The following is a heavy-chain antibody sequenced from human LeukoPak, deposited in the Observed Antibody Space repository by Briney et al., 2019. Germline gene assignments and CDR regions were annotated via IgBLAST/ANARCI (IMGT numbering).Heavy chain of an antibody. D-gene: IGHD5-18*01. J-gene: IGHJ4*02. CDR1: GGSFSSNSAA. Sequence: SQTLSLTCAISGGSFSSNSAAWHWLRQSPSRGLEWLGSTYYRSKWYNDYAVSVKSLITINPDTSKNPFSLQLNSVTPEDTAVYYCARDYSYGSLSFDYWGQGTLVTVSS. V-gene: IGHV6-1*01. CDR2: TYYRSKWYN. CDR3: ARDYSYGSLSFDY.